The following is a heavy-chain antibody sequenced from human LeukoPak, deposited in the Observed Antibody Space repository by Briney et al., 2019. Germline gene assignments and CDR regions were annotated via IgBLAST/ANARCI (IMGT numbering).Heavy chain of an antibody. V-gene: IGHV4-61*02. J-gene: IGHJ4*02. CDR1: GGSISSGSYY. CDR2: IYTSGST. Sequence: SETLSLTCTVSGGSISSGSYYWTWIRQPAGKGLEWIGRIYTSGSTNYNPSLKSRVTISGDTSKNQFSLKLSSVTAADTAVYYFARVPTVILVLDYWGQGSLVTVSS. D-gene: IGHD2-2*01. CDR3: ARVPTVILVLDY.